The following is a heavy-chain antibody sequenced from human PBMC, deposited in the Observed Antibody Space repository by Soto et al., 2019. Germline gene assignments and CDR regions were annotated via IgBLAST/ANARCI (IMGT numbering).Heavy chain of an antibody. Sequence: LSLTCAVSGYSISSGYHWGWIRQPPGKGLEWLGSVHHSGSTYYNPSLKSRLTISVDKSKNQFSLNLTSVTAADTAVYYCTIVRVADSALDHWGQGTLVTVSS. CDR2: VHHSGST. CDR1: GYSISSGYH. V-gene: IGHV4-38-2*01. D-gene: IGHD3-10*02. J-gene: IGHJ4*02. CDR3: TIVRVADSALDH.